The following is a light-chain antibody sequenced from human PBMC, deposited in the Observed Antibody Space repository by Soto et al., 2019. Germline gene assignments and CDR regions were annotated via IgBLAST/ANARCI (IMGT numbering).Light chain of an antibody. CDR2: DAS. CDR1: QSVSDY. J-gene: IGKJ1*01. Sequence: VLTQSPARLSLSPGERATLSCRAGQSVSDYLAWYQQKPGQPPRLLFFDASNRATGVPDRFSAGGSGTDFTLTISRLEPEDVAVYYCQHYSRTLPWTFGQGTKVEIK. CDR3: QHYSRTLPWT. V-gene: IGKV3-11*01.